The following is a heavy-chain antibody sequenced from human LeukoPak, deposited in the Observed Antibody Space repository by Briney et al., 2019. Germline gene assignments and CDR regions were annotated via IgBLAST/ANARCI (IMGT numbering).Heavy chain of an antibody. CDR1: GFTFSSYG. J-gene: IGHJ4*02. CDR3: VTTSSDPQDSSGYLGY. Sequence: GGSLRLSCAASGFTFSSYGMHWVRQAPGKVLEWVALIWYDGTNNYYADSVKGRFTISRDNSKNTLYLQMNSLSAEDTAVYYCVTTSSDPQDSSGYLGYWGQGTLVTVSS. V-gene: IGHV3-33*01. D-gene: IGHD3-22*01. CDR2: IWYDGTNN.